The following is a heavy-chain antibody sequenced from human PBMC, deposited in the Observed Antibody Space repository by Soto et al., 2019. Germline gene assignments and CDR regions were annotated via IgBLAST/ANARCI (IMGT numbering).Heavy chain of an antibody. CDR1: GYIFTSHG. Sequence: QVQVVQSGAEVKKPGASVQVSCKASGYIFTSHGISWVRQAPGQGLEWMGRISTYNGNTQYAQKLQGRVTMTTDTAESIASMELGSLRSDDAAVYYCARDNGRWLVAGWGQGDLGTLSS. CDR2: ISTYNGNT. V-gene: IGHV1-18*01. D-gene: IGHD6-19*01. CDR3: ARDNGRWLVAG. J-gene: IGHJ1*01.